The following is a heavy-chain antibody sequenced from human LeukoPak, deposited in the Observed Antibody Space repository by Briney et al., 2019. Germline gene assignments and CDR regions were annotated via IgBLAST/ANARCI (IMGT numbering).Heavy chain of an antibody. CDR1: GFTVSDSF. CDR3: ARDPQIQLWYEADY. J-gene: IGHJ4*02. Sequence: GGSLRLSCAASGFTVSDSFMTWVRQAPGKGLEWVSVIYVAGSTYYADSVKGRFTVSRDNSKNTLYLQMNSLRADDTAVYYCARDPQIQLWYEADYWGQGTLVTVSS. V-gene: IGHV3-53*01. D-gene: IGHD5-18*01. CDR2: IYVAGST.